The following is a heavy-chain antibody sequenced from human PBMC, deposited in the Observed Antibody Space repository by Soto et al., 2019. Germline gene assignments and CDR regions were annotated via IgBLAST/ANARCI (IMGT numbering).Heavy chain of an antibody. Sequence: QVHLVQSGAEVKKPGASVKVSCKGSGYAFTTYGITWVRQAPGQGLEWMGWISAHNGNTNYAQKPQGRVTVTRDTSPSTAYMELRSLRSDGTAVYYCARGRYGDYWGQGALVTVSS. D-gene: IGHD1-1*01. J-gene: IGHJ4*02. CDR3: ARGRYGDY. CDR2: ISAHNGNT. CDR1: GYAFTTYG. V-gene: IGHV1-18*01.